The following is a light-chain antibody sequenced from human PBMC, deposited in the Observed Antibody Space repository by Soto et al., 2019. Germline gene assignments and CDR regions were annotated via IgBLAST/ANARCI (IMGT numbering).Light chain of an antibody. CDR3: QHYNSYST. Sequence: DIQMTQSPSTLSASVGDRVTITCRASQSISSWLAWYQQKPGKAPKLLIYDASSLESGVPSRFSGSGSGTEFTLTISSLQPDDLATYYCQHYNSYSTFGQGTKLEIK. J-gene: IGKJ2*01. V-gene: IGKV1-5*01. CDR1: QSISSW. CDR2: DAS.